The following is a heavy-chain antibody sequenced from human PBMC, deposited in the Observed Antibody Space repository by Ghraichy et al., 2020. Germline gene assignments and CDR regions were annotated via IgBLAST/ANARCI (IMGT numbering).Heavy chain of an antibody. CDR2: IYPGDSDT. D-gene: IGHD6-13*01. CDR1: GYSFTSYW. J-gene: IGHJ4*02. CDR3: ARLYAYRQQLVRFPDY. V-gene: IGHV5-51*01. Sequence: GESLNISCKGSGYSFTSYWIGWVRQMPGKGLEWMGIIYPGDSDTRYSPSFQGQVTISADKSISTAYLQWSSLKASDTAMYYCARLYAYRQQLVRFPDYWGQGTLVTVSS.